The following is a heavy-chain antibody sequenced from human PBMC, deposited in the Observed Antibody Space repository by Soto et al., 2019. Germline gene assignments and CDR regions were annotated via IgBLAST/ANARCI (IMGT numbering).Heavy chain of an antibody. Sequence: SETLSLTCTVAGGSISSYYCCSIRQPAGKGLEWLGRIYTSVRTNSNPSLKSRVTMSVDTSKNQSSLKLSSVTAADTAVYYCASEPFLNYYDTYAFEIWGQETMVTVSS. CDR2: IYTSVRT. V-gene: IGHV4-4*07. CDR1: GGSISSYY. D-gene: IGHD3-22*01. J-gene: IGHJ3*02. CDR3: ASEPFLNYYDTYAFEI.